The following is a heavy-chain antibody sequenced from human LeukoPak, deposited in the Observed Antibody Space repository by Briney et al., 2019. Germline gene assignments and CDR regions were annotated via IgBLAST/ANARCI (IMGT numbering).Heavy chain of an antibody. J-gene: IGHJ4*02. D-gene: IGHD4-17*01. CDR2: IRSSSSTI. V-gene: IGHV3-48*04. CDR1: GFTFSNYS. CDR3: ARVARYGDYIGGSDY. Sequence: GGSLRLSCAASGFTFSNYSMNWVRQAPGKGLEWVSYIRSSSSTIYYADSAKGRFTISRDNAKNSLDLQMNSLRAEDTAVYYCARVARYGDYIGGSDYWGQGALVTVSS.